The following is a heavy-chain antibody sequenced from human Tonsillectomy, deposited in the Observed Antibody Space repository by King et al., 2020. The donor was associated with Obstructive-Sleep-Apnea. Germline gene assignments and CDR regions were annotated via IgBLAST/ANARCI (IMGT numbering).Heavy chain of an antibody. V-gene: IGHV3-9*01. Sequence: VQLVQSGGGLVQPGRSLRLSCAASGFTFDDYAMHWVRQAPGKGLEWVSGISWNSGSIGYADSVKGRFTISRDNAKNSLYLQMNSLRAEDTALYYCAKDTHLRGYSYGPDYWGQGTLVAVSS. CDR1: GFTFDDYA. J-gene: IGHJ4*02. D-gene: IGHD5-18*01. CDR3: AKDTHLRGYSYGPDY. CDR2: ISWNSGSI.